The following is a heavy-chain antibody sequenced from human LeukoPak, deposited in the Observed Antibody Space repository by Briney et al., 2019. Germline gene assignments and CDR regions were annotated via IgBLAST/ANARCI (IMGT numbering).Heavy chain of an antibody. J-gene: IGHJ4*02. D-gene: IGHD3-22*01. CDR3: AKVKVVGYSTFDC. CDR2: IRYDGSNK. V-gene: IGHV3-30*02. CDR1: GFTVSSNY. Sequence: GGSLRLSCAASGFTVSSNYMSWVRQAPGKGLEWVAFIRYDGSNKYYADSVKGRFTISRDNSKNTLYLQMNSLTAEDTAVYYCAKVKVVGYSTFDCWGQGTLVTVSP.